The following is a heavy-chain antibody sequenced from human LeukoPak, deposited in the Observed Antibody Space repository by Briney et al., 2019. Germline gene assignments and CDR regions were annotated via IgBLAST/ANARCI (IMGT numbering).Heavy chain of an antibody. J-gene: IGHJ5*02. CDR1: GFTFSSYG. Sequence: GGSLRLSCAASGFTFSSYGMHWVRQAPGKGLEWVAVISYDGSNKYYADSVKGRFTISRDNSKNTLYLQMNSLRAEDTAVYYCAQMNYYDSSGPTGGWFDPWGQGTLVTVSS. V-gene: IGHV3-30*18. CDR3: AQMNYYDSSGPTGGWFDP. CDR2: ISYDGSNK. D-gene: IGHD3-22*01.